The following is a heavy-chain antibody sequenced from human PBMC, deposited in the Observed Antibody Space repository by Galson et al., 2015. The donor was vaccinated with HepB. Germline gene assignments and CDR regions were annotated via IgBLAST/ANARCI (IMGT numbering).Heavy chain of an antibody. CDR2: IYYDESNK. D-gene: IGHD2-8*02. CDR1: GFTFSSYG. V-gene: IGHV3-33*01. Sequence: SLRLSCAASGFTFSSYGMHWVRQAPGTGLEWVAVIYYDESNKYYADSVEGRFTISRDNSKNTLYLQMNSLRAEGTAVYYCARIREYFYWWCYSQRRADAFDIWGQGTMVTVSS. CDR3: ARIREYFYWWCYSQRRADAFDI. J-gene: IGHJ3*02.